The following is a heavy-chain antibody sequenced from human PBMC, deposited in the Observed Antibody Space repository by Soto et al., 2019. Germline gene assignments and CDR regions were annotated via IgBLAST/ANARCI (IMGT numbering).Heavy chain of an antibody. J-gene: IGHJ5*02. CDR3: ARDSEAVAGIYWFDP. CDR2: IWYDGSNK. D-gene: IGHD6-19*01. V-gene: IGHV3-33*01. CDR1: GFTFSSYG. Sequence: GGSLRLSCAASGFTFSSYGMHWVRQAPGKGLEWVAVIWYDGSNKYYADSVKGRFTISRDNSKNTLYLQMNSLRAEDTAVYYCARDSEAVAGIYWFDPWGQGTLVTVSS.